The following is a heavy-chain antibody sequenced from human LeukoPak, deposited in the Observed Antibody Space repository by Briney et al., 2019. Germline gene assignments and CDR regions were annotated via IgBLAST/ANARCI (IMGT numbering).Heavy chain of an antibody. Sequence: PGGSLRLSCAASGFTFDDYGMSWVRQAPGKGLEWVSGINWNGGSTGYADSVKGRFTISRDNAKNPLYLQMNSLRAEDTALYYCARGVYDSSGYYFRWYYFDYWGQGTLVTVSS. D-gene: IGHD3-22*01. J-gene: IGHJ4*02. CDR1: GFTFDDYG. V-gene: IGHV3-20*04. CDR3: ARGVYDSSGYYFRWYYFDY. CDR2: INWNGGST.